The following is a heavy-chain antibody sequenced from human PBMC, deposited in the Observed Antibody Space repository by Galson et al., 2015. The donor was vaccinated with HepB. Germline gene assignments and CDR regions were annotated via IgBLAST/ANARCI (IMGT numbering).Heavy chain of an antibody. Sequence: SLRLSCAASEFTFNSYWMSWVRQAPGKGLEWVANIKPDGSEGYYVDSVKGRFTISRDNDKNSLYLQMNSLRAEDTAVYYCARVPLGALAGPFDYWGQGTLVTVSS. J-gene: IGHJ4*02. V-gene: IGHV3-7*01. D-gene: IGHD6-19*01. CDR1: EFTFNSYW. CDR2: IKPDGSEG. CDR3: ARVPLGALAGPFDY.